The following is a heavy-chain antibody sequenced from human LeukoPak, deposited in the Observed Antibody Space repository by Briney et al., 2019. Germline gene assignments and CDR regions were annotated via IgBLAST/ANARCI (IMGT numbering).Heavy chain of an antibody. CDR3: AGRPDSSGYELFDY. D-gene: IGHD3-22*01. J-gene: IGHJ4*02. CDR2: IIPILGIA. CDR1: GGTFSSYA. V-gene: IGHV1-69*04. Sequence: SVKVSCKASGGTFSSYAISWVQQAPGQGLEWMGRIIPILGIANYAQKFQGRVTITADKSTSTAYMELSSLRSEDTAVYYCAGRPDSSGYELFDYWGQGTLVTVSS.